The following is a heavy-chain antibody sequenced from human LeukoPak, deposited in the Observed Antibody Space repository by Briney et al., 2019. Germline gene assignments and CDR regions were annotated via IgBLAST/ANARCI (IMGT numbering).Heavy chain of an antibody. CDR3: ARLYCSSTSCSHYYYYGMDV. D-gene: IGHD2-2*01. J-gene: IGHJ6*02. Sequence: GASVKVSCKASGYTFTSYDINWVRQATGQGLEWMGWMNPNSGNTGYAQKFQGRVTMTRNTSISTAYMELSSLRSEDTAVYYSARLYCSSTSCSHYYYYGMDVWGQGTTVTVSS. CDR2: MNPNSGNT. V-gene: IGHV1-8*01. CDR1: GYTFTSYD.